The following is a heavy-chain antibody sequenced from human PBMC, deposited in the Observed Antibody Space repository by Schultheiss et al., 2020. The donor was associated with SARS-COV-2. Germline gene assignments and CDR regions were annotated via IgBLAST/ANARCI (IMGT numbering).Heavy chain of an antibody. J-gene: IGHJ6*02. D-gene: IGHD1-26*01. V-gene: IGHV3-66*02. CDR1: GFTVSSND. Sequence: GGSLRLSCAASGFTVSSNDLSWVRQAPGKGLEWVSVIYSGGSTYYADSVKGRFTISRDKSKNTLYLQMNSLRAEDTAVYYCARVGPYYGMDVWGQGTTVTVSS. CDR2: IYSGGST. CDR3: ARVGPYYGMDV.